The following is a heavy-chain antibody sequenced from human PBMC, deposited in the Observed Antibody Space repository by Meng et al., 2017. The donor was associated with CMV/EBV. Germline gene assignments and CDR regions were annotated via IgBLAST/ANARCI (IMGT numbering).Heavy chain of an antibody. Sequence: SETLSLTCAVYGGSFSGYYWSWIRQPPGKRLEWIGEINHSGSTNYNPSLKSRVTISVDTSKNQFSLKLSSVTAADTAVYYCAREGVGCSSTSCFPSSGMDVWGQGTTVTVSS. V-gene: IGHV4-34*01. CDR2: INHSGST. CDR3: AREGVGCSSTSCFPSSGMDV. CDR1: GGSFSGYY. J-gene: IGHJ6*02. D-gene: IGHD2-2*01.